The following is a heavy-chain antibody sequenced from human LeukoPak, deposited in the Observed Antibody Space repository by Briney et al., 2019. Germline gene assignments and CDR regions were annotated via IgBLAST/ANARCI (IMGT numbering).Heavy chain of an antibody. CDR3: ARGLPNYYGMDV. J-gene: IGHJ6*02. CDR1: GFTFDDYA. Sequence: PGRSLRLSCAASGFTFDDYAMHWDRQAPGKGLEWVSGISWNSGSIGYADSVKGRFTISRDNAKNSLYLQMNSLRAEDTALYYCARGLPNYYGMDVWGQGTTVTVSS. V-gene: IGHV3-9*01. CDR2: ISWNSGSI.